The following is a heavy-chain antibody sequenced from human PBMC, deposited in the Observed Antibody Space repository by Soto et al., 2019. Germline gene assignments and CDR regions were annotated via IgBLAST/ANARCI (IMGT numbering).Heavy chain of an antibody. Sequence: SQTLSLTCAISGDSVSGNSAAWNWIRHSPSRGLEWLGRTYYRSKWYNDYAVSVKSRITINPDTSKDQFSLQLNSVTPEDTAVYYCARDRIAAAGTEDYHYGMDVWGQGTTVTVSS. D-gene: IGHD6-13*01. CDR2: TYYRSKWYN. CDR3: ARDRIAAAGTEDYHYGMDV. J-gene: IGHJ6*02. V-gene: IGHV6-1*01. CDR1: GDSVSGNSAA.